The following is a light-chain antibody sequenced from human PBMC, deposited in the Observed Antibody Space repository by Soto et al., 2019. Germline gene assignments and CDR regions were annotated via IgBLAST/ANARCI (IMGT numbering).Light chain of an antibody. Sequence: QSALTQPASMSGSPGQSITISCTGTSSDVGGYNYVSWYRQHPGKAPKLMIYDVNNRPSGVSNRFSGSKSGNTASLTISGRQAEDEADYYCSSHSSSSTLVVFGGGTKLPVL. V-gene: IGLV2-14*03. J-gene: IGLJ2*01. CDR2: DVN. CDR1: SSDVGGYNY. CDR3: SSHSSSSTLVV.